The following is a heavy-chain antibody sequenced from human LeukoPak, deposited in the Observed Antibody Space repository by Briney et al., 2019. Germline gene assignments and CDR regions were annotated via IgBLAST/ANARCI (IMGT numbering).Heavy chain of an antibody. CDR1: GFTFDDYA. CDR3: AKDIGDGYNPYYFYGMDV. CDR2: ISWNSGSI. V-gene: IGHV3-9*01. J-gene: IGHJ6*02. D-gene: IGHD5-24*01. Sequence: GGSLRLSCAASGFTFDDYAMHWVRQAPGKGLEWVSGISWNSGSIGYADSVKGRFTISRDNAKNSLYLQMNSLRAEDTALYYCAKDIGDGYNPYYFYGMDVWGQGTTVTVSS.